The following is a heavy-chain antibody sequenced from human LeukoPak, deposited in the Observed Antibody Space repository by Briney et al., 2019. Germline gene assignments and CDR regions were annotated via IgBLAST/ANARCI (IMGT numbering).Heavy chain of an antibody. CDR2: ISSSSYI. Sequence: PGGSLRLSCAASGFTFSSYSMNWVRQAPGKGLEWVSSISSSSYIYYADSVKGRFTISRDNAKNSLYLQMNSLRAEDTAVYYCARDGIGSTNNFDYWGQGTLVTVSS. J-gene: IGHJ4*02. CDR1: GFTFSSYS. D-gene: IGHD1-26*01. CDR3: ARDGIGSTNNFDY. V-gene: IGHV3-21*01.